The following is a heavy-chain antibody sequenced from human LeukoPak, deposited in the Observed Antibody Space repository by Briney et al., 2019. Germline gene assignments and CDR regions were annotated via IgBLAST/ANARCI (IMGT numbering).Heavy chain of an antibody. Sequence: GGSLRLSCAASGFTFSSHAMRRVREAPGEGLEWVSALSGSGGCTYYADAVKVLFTISRDNSKKTLYRQMNSLRAEDTAVYYCAKDALWFGELSDYWGQGTLVTVSS. CDR1: GFTFSSHA. D-gene: IGHD3-10*01. CDR3: AKDALWFGELSDY. CDR2: LSGSGGCT. V-gene: IGHV3-23*01. J-gene: IGHJ4*02.